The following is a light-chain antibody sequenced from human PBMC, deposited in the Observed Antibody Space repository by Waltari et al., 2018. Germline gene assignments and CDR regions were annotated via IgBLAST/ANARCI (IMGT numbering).Light chain of an antibody. Sequence: DIQMTQSPSTPSASVVDRVTIPCRASQSISSWLAWYQQKPGKAPKLLSYKASSLESGVPSRFSGSGSGTEFTLTISSLQPDDFATYYCQQYNSYSRTFGQGTKVEIK. J-gene: IGKJ1*01. V-gene: IGKV1-5*03. CDR2: KAS. CDR3: QQYNSYSRT. CDR1: QSISSW.